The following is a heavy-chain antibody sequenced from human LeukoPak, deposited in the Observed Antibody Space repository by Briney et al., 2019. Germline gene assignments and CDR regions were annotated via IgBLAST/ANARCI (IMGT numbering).Heavy chain of an antibody. J-gene: IGHJ6*02. V-gene: IGHV3-53*01. D-gene: IGHD3-22*01. Sequence: PGGSLRLSRAASGFTVSSHYMSWVRQAPGKGLEWVSVIYRGGSTYYADSVKGRFTISRDNSKNTLYLQMNSLRAEDTAVYYCARERKDSRGYYYDYYGMDVWGQGTTVTVSS. CDR3: ARERKDSRGYYYDYYGMDV. CDR2: IYRGGST. CDR1: GFTVSSHY.